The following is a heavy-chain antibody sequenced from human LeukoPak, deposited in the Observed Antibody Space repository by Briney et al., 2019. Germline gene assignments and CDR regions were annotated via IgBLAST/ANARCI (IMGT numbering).Heavy chain of an antibody. CDR2: INSDGSST. Sequence: QTGGSLRLSCVASGIAFKDARMTWVRQAPGKGPVWVSHINSDGSSTSYADSVRGRFTISRDNAKDTLYLQMNSLRAEDTAVYYCARGDLRGLRAFTDYWGQGTLVTVSS. J-gene: IGHJ4*02. V-gene: IGHV3-74*01. D-gene: IGHD4-17*01. CDR3: ARGDLRGLRAFTDY. CDR1: GIAFKDAR.